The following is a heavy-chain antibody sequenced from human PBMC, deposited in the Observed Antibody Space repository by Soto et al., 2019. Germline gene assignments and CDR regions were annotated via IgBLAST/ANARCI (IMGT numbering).Heavy chain of an antibody. CDR3: ARELFGRSVWFDP. CDR1: GGSISSYY. CDR2: IYYSGST. V-gene: IGHV4-59*01. D-gene: IGHD3-10*01. J-gene: IGHJ5*02. Sequence: QVQLQESGPGLVKPSETLSLTCTVSGGSISSYYWSWIRQPPGKGLEGIGYIYYSGSTNYNPSLKSRVTISVDTSKNQFSLKLSSVTAADTAVYYCARELFGRSVWFDPWGQGTLVTVSS.